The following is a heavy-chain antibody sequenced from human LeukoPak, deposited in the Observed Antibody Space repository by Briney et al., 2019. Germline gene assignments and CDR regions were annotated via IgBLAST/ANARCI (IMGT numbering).Heavy chain of an antibody. CDR1: GFTFDDYA. D-gene: IGHD3-10*01. J-gene: IGHJ6*02. CDR2: ISWKSGSI. CDR3: AKGGITMVRGVRPLIYADV. Sequence: GRSLRLSCAASGFTFDDYAMHWVRQAPGKGLEWVSGISWKSGSIGYADSVKGRFTISRDNAKRSLYLQMNSLRAEDTAVYYCAKGGITMVRGVRPLIYADVWGQGTTVTVSS. V-gene: IGHV3-9*01.